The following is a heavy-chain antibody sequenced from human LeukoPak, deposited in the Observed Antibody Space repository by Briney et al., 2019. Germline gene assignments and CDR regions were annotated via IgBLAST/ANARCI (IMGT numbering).Heavy chain of an antibody. V-gene: IGHV1-2*02. D-gene: IGHD3-9*01. CDR2: INPNSGGT. Sequence: ASVKVSCKASGYTFTSYYMHWVRQAPGQGLEWMGWINPNSGGTNYAQKFQGRVTMTRDTSISTAYMELSRLRSDDTAVYYCARVRYFDWLAGPFDYWGQGTLVTVSS. J-gene: IGHJ4*02. CDR1: GYTFTSYY. CDR3: ARVRYFDWLAGPFDY.